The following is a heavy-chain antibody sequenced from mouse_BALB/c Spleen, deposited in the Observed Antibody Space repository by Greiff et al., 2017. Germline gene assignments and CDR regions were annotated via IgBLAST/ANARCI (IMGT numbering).Heavy chain of an antibody. Sequence: EVKLMESGGGLVKPGGSLKLSCAASGFTFSSYAMSWVRQTPEKRLEWVASISSGGSTYYPDSVKGRFTISRDNAKNTLYLQMSSLKSEDTAMYYCARDRDDGYYEGFAYWGQGTLVTVSA. J-gene: IGHJ3*01. D-gene: IGHD2-3*01. CDR3: ARDRDDGYYEGFAY. CDR1: GFTFSSYA. CDR2: ISSGGST. V-gene: IGHV5-6-5*01.